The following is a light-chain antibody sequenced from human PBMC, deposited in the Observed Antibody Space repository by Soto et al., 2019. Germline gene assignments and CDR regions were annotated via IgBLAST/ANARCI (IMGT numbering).Light chain of an antibody. J-gene: IGKJ4*01. CDR3: QQYASNLLT. V-gene: IGKV1-5*03. CDR2: KAS. CDR1: QSISSR. Sequence: DIQMTHSPSTLSASVGDRVTISCRASQSISSRLAWYQQKAGKAPKLLIYKASGLQSGVPSRFSGSGSGKEFTLIISSLQPDDFATYYCQQYASNLLTFGGGTKVEIX.